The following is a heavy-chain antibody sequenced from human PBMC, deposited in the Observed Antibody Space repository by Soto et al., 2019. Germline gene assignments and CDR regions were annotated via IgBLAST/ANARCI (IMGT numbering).Heavy chain of an antibody. J-gene: IGHJ6*02. CDR2: TSYDGTYT. D-gene: IGHD2-21*01. CDR3: TKDRQPLALGYGLDV. V-gene: IGHV3-30*18. CDR1: GFTFNIFA. Sequence: QVHLVESGGGVVQPGRSPRLSCAASGFTFNIFAMHWVRQAPGKGLEWVATTSYDGTYTFYAGSVEGRFTISRDDSNDTLFLLLSGLRPEDTAVYYCTKDRQPLALGYGLDVWGQGTTVTVSS.